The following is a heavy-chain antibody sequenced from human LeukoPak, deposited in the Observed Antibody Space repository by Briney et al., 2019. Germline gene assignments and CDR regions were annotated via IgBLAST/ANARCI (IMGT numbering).Heavy chain of an antibody. J-gene: IGHJ5*02. D-gene: IGHD3-3*01. Sequence: GGSLRLSCAASGFTFSSYAMSWVRQAPGKGLEWVSAISGSGGSTYYADSVKGRSTISRDNSKNTLYLQMNSLRAEDTAVYYCAKSPIFGVVYSSWFDPWGQGTLVTVSS. CDR2: ISGSGGST. CDR1: GFTFSSYA. CDR3: AKSPIFGVVYSSWFDP. V-gene: IGHV3-23*01.